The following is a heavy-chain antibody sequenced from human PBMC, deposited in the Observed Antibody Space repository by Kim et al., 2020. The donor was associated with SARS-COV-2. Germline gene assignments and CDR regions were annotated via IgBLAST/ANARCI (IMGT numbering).Heavy chain of an antibody. CDR3: ARGGGYYLFAFDI. Sequence: SETLSLTCTVSGGSISSYYWSWIRQPPGKGLEWIGYIYYSGSTNYNPSLKSRVTISVDTSKNQFSLKLSSVTAADTAVYYCARGGGYYLFAFDIWGQGTMVTVSS. CDR1: GGSISSYY. V-gene: IGHV4-59*13. D-gene: IGHD3-22*01. J-gene: IGHJ3*02. CDR2: IYYSGST.